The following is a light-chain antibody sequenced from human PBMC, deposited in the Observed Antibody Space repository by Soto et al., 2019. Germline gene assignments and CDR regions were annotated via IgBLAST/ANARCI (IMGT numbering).Light chain of an antibody. CDR2: DAS. J-gene: IGKJ4*01. V-gene: IGKV1-33*01. Sequence: DIQMTQSPSSLSASVGDRVTITCQASQDIKNYLNRYQLKPGKVPKLLIYDASNLEAGVPSRFSGGGSGTEFTFTITSLQPEDFATYYCQQYDSLAQCTFGGGTKVEIE. CDR1: QDIKNY. CDR3: QQYDSLAQCT.